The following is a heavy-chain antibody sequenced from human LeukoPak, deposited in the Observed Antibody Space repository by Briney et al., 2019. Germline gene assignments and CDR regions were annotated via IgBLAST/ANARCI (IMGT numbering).Heavy chain of an antibody. D-gene: IGHD3-16*01. J-gene: IGHJ4*02. V-gene: IGHV3-48*01. Sequence: GGSLRLSCAASGFTFSSYPMNWVRQAPGKGLEWISNIRSESDSATYADSVKGRFTISRDNAKNSLYLQINSLRAEDTAVYYCVRDLNWAFDYWGQGTLVTVLS. CDR3: VRDLNWAFDY. CDR1: GFTFSSYP. CDR2: IRSESDSA.